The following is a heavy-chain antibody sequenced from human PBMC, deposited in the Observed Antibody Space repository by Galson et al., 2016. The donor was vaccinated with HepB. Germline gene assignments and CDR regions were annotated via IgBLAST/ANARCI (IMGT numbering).Heavy chain of an antibody. D-gene: IGHD4-23*01. Sequence: SVKVSCKASGYSFTSFYMHWVRQAPGQGPEWMGIIHPSSGGISYAQKFQGRVTMTRDTSTTTVYMELSSLRYEDTATYYCARMLCDSGNGGGWFDPWGQGTLVTVSS. J-gene: IGHJ5*02. CDR3: ARMLCDSGNGGGWFDP. V-gene: IGHV1-46*01. CDR1: GYSFTSFY. CDR2: IHPSSGGI.